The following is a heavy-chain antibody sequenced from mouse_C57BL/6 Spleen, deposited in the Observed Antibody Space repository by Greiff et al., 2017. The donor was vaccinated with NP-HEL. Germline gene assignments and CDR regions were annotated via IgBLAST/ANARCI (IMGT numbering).Heavy chain of an antibody. CDR1: GYTFTSYW. D-gene: IGHD2-10*02. J-gene: IGHJ2*01. CDR3: ARREDSYGNFFDY. CDR2: IDPSDSYT. Sequence: QVQLQQPGAELVKPGASVKLSCKASGYTFTSYWMQWVKQRPGQGLEWIGEIDPSDSYTNYNQKFKGKATLTVDTSSSTAYMQLSSLTSEDSAVYYCARREDSYGNFFDYWGQGTTLTVSS. V-gene: IGHV1-50*01.